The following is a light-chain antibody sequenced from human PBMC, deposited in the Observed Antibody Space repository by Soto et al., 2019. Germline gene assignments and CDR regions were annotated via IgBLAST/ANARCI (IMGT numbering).Light chain of an antibody. V-gene: IGKV1-13*02. Sequence: AIQLNQSPSSLAASTGDRVTITCRASQGIDSGLAWYQQKPGKAPKLLIQDASSLESGVPSRFSGSGSGTDVTLTISSLQPEDFATYPCQQVTSYPLTFGGGTKLEI. J-gene: IGKJ2*01. CDR1: QGIDSG. CDR3: QQVTSYPLT. CDR2: DAS.